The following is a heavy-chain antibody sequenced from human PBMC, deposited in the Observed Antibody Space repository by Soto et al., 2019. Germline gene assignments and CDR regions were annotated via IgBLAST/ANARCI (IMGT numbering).Heavy chain of an antibody. D-gene: IGHD2-15*01. CDR1: GYTFTNYR. J-gene: IGHJ4*02. Sequence: QVPLVQSGAEVKKPGASVKVSCQASGYTFTNYRINWVRQAPGQGLEWMGWISTSNGNTDYVQKFQGRVTMTADTSTSRVFMEVRSLRSDDTAVYYCARGWGYTSGDFDYWGQGTLVAVSS. V-gene: IGHV1-18*01. CDR3: ARGWGYTSGDFDY. CDR2: ISTSNGNT.